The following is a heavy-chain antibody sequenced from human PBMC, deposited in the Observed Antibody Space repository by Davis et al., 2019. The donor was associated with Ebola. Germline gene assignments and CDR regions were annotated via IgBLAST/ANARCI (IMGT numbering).Heavy chain of an antibody. CDR1: GYTFTSYG. V-gene: IGHV1-3*01. CDR2: INAGNGDT. J-gene: IGHJ4*02. D-gene: IGHD3-10*01. Sequence: AASVKVSCKASGYTFTSYGISWVRQAPGQGRVRQAPGQRLAWMGWINAGNGDTGYSQKLQGRVTITRDTSASTVYMELSSLRSEDTAVYYCARIGLRGVFVPFDYWGQGTLVTVSS. CDR3: ARIGLRGVFVPFDY.